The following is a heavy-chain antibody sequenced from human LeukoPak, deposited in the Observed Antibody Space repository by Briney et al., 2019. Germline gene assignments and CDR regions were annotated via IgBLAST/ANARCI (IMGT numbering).Heavy chain of an antibody. V-gene: IGHV4-39*01. J-gene: IGHJ3*02. CDR2: IYYSGST. D-gene: IGHD2-15*01. CDR3: ARWPRGIVVVVAATDAFDI. Sequence: KPSETLSLTCTVSGGSISSSSYYWGWIRQPPGKGLWWIGSIYYSGSTYYNPSLKSRVTISVDTSKNQFSLKLSSVTAADTAVYYCARWPRGIVVVVAATDAFDIWGQGTMVTVSS. CDR1: GGSISSSSYY.